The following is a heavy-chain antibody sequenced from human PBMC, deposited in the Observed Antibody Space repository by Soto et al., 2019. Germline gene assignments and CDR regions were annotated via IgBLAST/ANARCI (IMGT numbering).Heavy chain of an antibody. D-gene: IGHD1-7*01. CDR3: ARLVPGTSVDY. CDR2: IYRPGRT. CDR1: GGSFTSNNW. V-gene: IGHV4-4*02. Sequence: SETLSLTCAVSGGSFTSNNWWTWVRQPPGQGLERIGEIYRPGRTNYSPSLKSRVTISLDQSENQCSLKVPSLTAADTAVYYCARLVPGTSVDYWGQGTLVTVSS. J-gene: IGHJ4*02.